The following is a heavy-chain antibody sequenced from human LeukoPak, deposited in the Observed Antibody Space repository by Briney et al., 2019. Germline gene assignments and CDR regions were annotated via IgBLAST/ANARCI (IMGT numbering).Heavy chain of an antibody. J-gene: IGHJ4*02. D-gene: IGHD2-15*01. V-gene: IGHV1-2*02. CDR2: INPNSGGT. Sequence: ASVKVSCKASGYIFTGHYMHWVRQAPGQGLEWMGWINPNSGGTKCAQKFQGRVNMTRDTSISTTYMELRRLTSDDTAVYYCARDISAGIYMYEYWGQGSLVTVSS. CDR1: GYIFTGHY. CDR3: ARDISAGIYMYEY.